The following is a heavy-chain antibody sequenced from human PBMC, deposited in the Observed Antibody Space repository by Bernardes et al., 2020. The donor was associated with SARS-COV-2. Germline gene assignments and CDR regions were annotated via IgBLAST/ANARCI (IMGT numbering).Heavy chain of an antibody. CDR3: ARRDRYIQWADAFDV. CDR2: ISDTGYGT. Sequence: VWSLRLSCAVSGFTFSANAMSWVRQAPGKGLEWVSSISDTGYGTYYADSVKGRFTISRDNSKNTLYLQMNSLRADDTARYYCARRDRYIQWADAFDVWGQGTVVTVSS. D-gene: IGHD3-16*02. J-gene: IGHJ3*01. CDR1: GFTFSANA. V-gene: IGHV3-23*01.